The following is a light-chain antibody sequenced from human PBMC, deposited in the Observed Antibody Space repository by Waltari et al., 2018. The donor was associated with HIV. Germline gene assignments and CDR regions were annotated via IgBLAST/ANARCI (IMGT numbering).Light chain of an antibody. Sequence: SCSGSSSNIGRNTVNWYQQLPGTAPKLLICSSNHRPSAVPDRFSGSKSGTSASLAISVFQSEDEADYYCATWDDSLNGRVFGGGTKLTVL. J-gene: IGLJ3*02. CDR1: SSNIGRNT. CDR2: SSN. CDR3: ATWDDSLNGRV. V-gene: IGLV1-44*01.